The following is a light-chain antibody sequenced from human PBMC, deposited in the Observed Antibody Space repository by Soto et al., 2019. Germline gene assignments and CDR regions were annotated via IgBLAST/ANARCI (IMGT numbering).Light chain of an antibody. CDR3: SSYTTSSTLVV. V-gene: IGLV2-14*01. J-gene: IGLJ2*01. CDR2: EVS. Sequence: QSALTQPASVSGSPGQSITLSCTGTSSDVGGFNYVSWYQQHPGQAPKLIIYEVSNRTSGGSTRFSGSKSGNTAALTISGLQDEDDADYYCSSYTTSSTLVVFGGGTKLTVL. CDR1: SSDVGGFNY.